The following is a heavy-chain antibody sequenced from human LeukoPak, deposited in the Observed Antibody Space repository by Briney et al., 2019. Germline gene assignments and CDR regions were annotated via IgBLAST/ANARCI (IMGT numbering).Heavy chain of an antibody. CDR1: GGSFSGYY. J-gene: IGHJ4*02. CDR3: ARTPTITMVRGVIWKRRTGYSYFDY. Sequence: SETLSLTCAVYGGSFSGYYWSWIRQPPGKGLEWIGEINHSGSTNYNPSLKSRVTISVDTSKNQFSLKLSSVTAADTAVYYCARTPTITMVRGVIWKRRTGYSYFDYWGQGTLVTVSS. D-gene: IGHD3-10*01. V-gene: IGHV4-34*01. CDR2: INHSGST.